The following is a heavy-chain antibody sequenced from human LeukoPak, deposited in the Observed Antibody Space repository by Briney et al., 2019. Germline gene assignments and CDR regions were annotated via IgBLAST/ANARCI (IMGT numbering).Heavy chain of an antibody. CDR3: ATRGTYGSGSYSPS. D-gene: IGHD3-10*01. J-gene: IGHJ5*02. Sequence: SETLSLTCAVYGGSFSGYYWSWIRQPPGKGLEWIGEINHSGSTNYSPSLKSRVTISVDTSKNQFSLKLSSVTAADTAVYYCATRGTYGSGSYSPSWGQGTLVTVSS. CDR1: GGSFSGYY. CDR2: INHSGST. V-gene: IGHV4-34*01.